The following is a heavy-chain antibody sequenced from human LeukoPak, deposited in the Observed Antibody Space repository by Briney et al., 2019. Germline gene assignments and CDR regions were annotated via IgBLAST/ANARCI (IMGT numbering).Heavy chain of an antibody. D-gene: IGHD4-11*01. CDR3: ARVAPSFTVNDAFDI. V-gene: IGHV6-1*01. CDR1: GDSVSSNSAA. J-gene: IGHJ3*02. Sequence: SQTLSLTCAISGDSVSSNSAAWNWIRQSPSRGLEWLGRTYYRSKWYSDYAVSVKSRITINPDTSKNQFSLQLYSVTPEDTAVYYCARVAPSFTVNDAFDIWGQGTMVTVSS. CDR2: TYYRSKWYS.